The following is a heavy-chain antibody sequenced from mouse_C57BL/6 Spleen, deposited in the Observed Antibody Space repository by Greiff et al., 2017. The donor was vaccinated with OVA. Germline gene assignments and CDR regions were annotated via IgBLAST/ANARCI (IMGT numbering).Heavy chain of an antibody. CDR3: ARNYYSNYVDFDY. J-gene: IGHJ2*01. Sequence: QVQLQQPGTELVKPGASVKLSCKASGYTFTNYWMHWVKQRHGQGLEWIGNINPSNGGTSYNEKFKGKATLTVDKSSSTAYMQLSSLTSEDSAVYYCARNYYSNYVDFDYWGQGTTLTVSA. CDR1: GYTFTNYW. D-gene: IGHD2-5*01. CDR2: INPSNGGT. V-gene: IGHV1-53*01.